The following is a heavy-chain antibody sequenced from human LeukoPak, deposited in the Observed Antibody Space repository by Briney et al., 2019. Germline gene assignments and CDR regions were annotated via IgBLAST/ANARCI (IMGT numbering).Heavy chain of an antibody. V-gene: IGHV3-15*01. CDR1: GFTFSSYA. D-gene: IGHD4-11*01. CDR3: TTDQDDYSNYLPLSFFDY. J-gene: IGHJ4*02. Sequence: PGGSLRLSCAASGFTFSSYAMSWVRQAPGKGLEWVGRIKSKTDGGTTDYAAPVKGRFTISRDDSKNTLYLQMNSLKTEDTAVYYCTTDQDDYSNYLPLSFFDYWGQGTLVTVSS. CDR2: IKSKTDGGTT.